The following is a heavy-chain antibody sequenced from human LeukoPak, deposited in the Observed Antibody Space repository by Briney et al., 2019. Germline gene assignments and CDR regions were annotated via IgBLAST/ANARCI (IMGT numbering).Heavy chain of an antibody. D-gene: IGHD6-6*01. CDR3: ARLGNPAAREHDY. CDR2: IYYSGST. J-gene: IGHJ4*02. Sequence: SETLSLTCTVSGGSISSYYWSWIRQPPGKGLEWIGYIYYSGSTNYNPSLKSRVTISVDTSKNQFSLKLSSVTAADTAVYYCARLGNPAAREHDYWGQGTLVTVSS. CDR1: GGSISSYY. V-gene: IGHV4-59*12.